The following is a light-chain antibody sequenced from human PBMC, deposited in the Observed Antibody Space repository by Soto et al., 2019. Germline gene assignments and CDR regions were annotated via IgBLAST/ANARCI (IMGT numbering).Light chain of an antibody. V-gene: IGKV3D-15*01. CDR2: RIY. Sequence: ETLLTQSPGTLSLSPGERATLSCRASEALGRNYLAWYQQKPGQAPRLLIHRIYIRAAGIPDRFTGSASGTEFTLTISSLQSEDLAVYYCQQYKDWPTTFGQGTKVDIK. J-gene: IGKJ1*01. CDR3: QQYKDWPTT. CDR1: EALGRNY.